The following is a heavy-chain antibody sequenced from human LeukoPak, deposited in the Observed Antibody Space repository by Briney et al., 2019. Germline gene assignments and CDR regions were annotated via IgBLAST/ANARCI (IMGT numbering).Heavy chain of an antibody. CDR2: IFYSGST. CDR3: ARLRRGYSSGWYLSFDY. Sequence: SQTLSLTCTVSGGSISSGDYYWSWIRQPPGKGLEWIGYIFYSGSTYYNPSLKSRVTISLDTSKNQFSLKLSSVTAADTAVYYCARLRRGYSSGWYLSFDYWGQGTLVTVSS. D-gene: IGHD6-19*01. J-gene: IGHJ4*02. CDR1: GGSISSGDYY. V-gene: IGHV4-30-4*01.